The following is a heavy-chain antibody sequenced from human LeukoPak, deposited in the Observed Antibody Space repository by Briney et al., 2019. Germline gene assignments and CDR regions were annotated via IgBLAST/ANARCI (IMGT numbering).Heavy chain of an antibody. V-gene: IGHV4-34*01. CDR1: GGSFSGYY. Sequence: SETLSLTCAVYGGSFSGYYWSWIRQPPGKGLEWIGEINHSGSTNYNPSLKSRVTISVDTSKNQLSLKLSSVTAADTAVYYCARHRGRSIAARGFDYWGQGTLVTVSS. J-gene: IGHJ4*02. CDR2: INHSGST. D-gene: IGHD6-6*01. CDR3: ARHRGRSIAARGFDY.